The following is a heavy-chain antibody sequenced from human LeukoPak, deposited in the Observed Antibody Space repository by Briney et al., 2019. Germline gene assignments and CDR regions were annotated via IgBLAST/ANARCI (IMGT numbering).Heavy chain of an antibody. J-gene: IGHJ6*02. D-gene: IGHD3-10*01. V-gene: IGHV3-9*01. CDR3: AKDYYGSGSYSRVDV. CDR1: GFTFDDYA. Sequence: PGRSLRLSCAASGFTFDDYAMHWVRQAPGKGLEWVSGISWNSGSIGYADSVKGRFTISRDNAKNSLYLQMNSLRAEDTALYYCAKDYYGSGSYSRVDVWGQRTTVTVSS. CDR2: ISWNSGSI.